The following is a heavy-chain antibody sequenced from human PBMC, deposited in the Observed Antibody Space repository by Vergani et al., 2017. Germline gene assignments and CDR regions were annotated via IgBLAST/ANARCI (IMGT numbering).Heavy chain of an antibody. CDR2: LSTTGGAPHA. V-gene: IGHV4-4*09. D-gene: IGHD3-16*02. CDR3: ARASLRALVGYYYYMDV. Sequence: QLQLQESGPGLVKPSETLSLTCHVFGVSVTDYNCNLIRQAPGKGLEWIGSLSTTGGAPHASHNPSLKSRVSISVDTSKSQFSLWVNSVTAADTAVYFCARASLRALVGYYYYMDVWGKGKTVVVSS. J-gene: IGHJ6*03. CDR1: GVSVTDYN.